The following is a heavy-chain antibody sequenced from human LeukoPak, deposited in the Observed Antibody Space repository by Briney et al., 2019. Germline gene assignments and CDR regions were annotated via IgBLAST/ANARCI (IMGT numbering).Heavy chain of an antibody. J-gene: IGHJ3*02. V-gene: IGHV3-66*02. Sequence: GGSLRLSCAASGFTVSSNYMSWVRQAPGKGLEWVSVIYSGGGTDYADSVKGRFTIPRDNSKNTLYLQMNSLRAEDTAAYYCARAVGVTAIHNAFDIWGQGTMVTVSS. D-gene: IGHD2-21*02. CDR1: GFTVSSNY. CDR3: ARAVGVTAIHNAFDI. CDR2: IYSGGGT.